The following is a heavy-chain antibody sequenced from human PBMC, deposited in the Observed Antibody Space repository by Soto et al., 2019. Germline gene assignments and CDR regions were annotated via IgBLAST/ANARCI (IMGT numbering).Heavy chain of an antibody. Sequence: GGSLRLSCAASGFTFSSYGMHWVRQAPCKGLEWVAVISYDGSKKYYADSVKGRFTISRDNSKNTLYLQMNSLRAEDTAVYYCAKGPLIYCSGGSCKPFQHWAQGTLVTVSS. CDR3: AKGPLIYCSGGSCKPFQH. V-gene: IGHV3-30*18. CDR2: ISYDGSKK. J-gene: IGHJ1*01. CDR1: GFTFSSYG. D-gene: IGHD2-15*01.